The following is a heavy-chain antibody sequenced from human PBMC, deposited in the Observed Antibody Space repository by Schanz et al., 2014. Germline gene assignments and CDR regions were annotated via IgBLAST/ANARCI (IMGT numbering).Heavy chain of an antibody. J-gene: IGHJ3*02. D-gene: IGHD2-8*01. V-gene: IGHV4-28*07. CDR3: ASKGLTTDAFDI. CDR1: GYSINTSDW. Sequence: QVQLQESGPGLVKPSDTLSLTCAVSGYSINTSDWWGWIRQPPGKGLEWIGYIYYSGSTYYNPSLKGRVTMSGDTSKNQFSLKLRSVTAVDTAVYYCASKGLTTDAFDIWGQGTMVTVSS. CDR2: IYYSGST.